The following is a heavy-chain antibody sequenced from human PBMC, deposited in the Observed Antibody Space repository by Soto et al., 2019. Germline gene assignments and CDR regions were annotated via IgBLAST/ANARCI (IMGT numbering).Heavy chain of an antibody. J-gene: IGHJ6*03. CDR3: ASAAWFGELLVYYYYYMDV. Sequence: SETLSLTCTVSGGSISSSSYYWGWIRQPPGKGLEWIGSIYYSGSTYYNPSLKSRVTISVDTSKNQFSLKLSSVTAADTAVYYCASAAWFGELLVYYYYYMDVWGKGTTVTVSS. D-gene: IGHD3-10*01. CDR1: GGSISSSSYY. CDR2: IYYSGST. V-gene: IGHV4-39*01.